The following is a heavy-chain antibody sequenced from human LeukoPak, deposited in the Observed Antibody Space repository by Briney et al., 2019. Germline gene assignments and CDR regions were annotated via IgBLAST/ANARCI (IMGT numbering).Heavy chain of an antibody. D-gene: IGHD2-2*01. V-gene: IGHV3-21*01. CDR3: ARGEDIVVVPAAISYYYYYMDV. J-gene: IGHJ6*03. Sequence: YYADSVKGRFTISRDNAKNSLYLQMNSLRAEDTAVYYCARGEDIVVVPAAISYYYYYMDVWGKGTTVTVSS.